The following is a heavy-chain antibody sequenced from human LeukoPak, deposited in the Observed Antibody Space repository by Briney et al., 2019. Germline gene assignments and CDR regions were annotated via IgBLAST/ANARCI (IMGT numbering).Heavy chain of an antibody. J-gene: IGHJ4*02. V-gene: IGHV5-51*01. Sequence: GESLKISCKGSGYRFTSHWIGWVRQMPGKGLEWMGIIYPDDSDTRYSPSFQGQVTISADKSISTAYLQWSSLKASDTAIYYCAASVYGILSYWGQGTLVTVSS. CDR3: AASVYGILSY. CDR1: GYRFTSHW. CDR2: IYPDDSDT. D-gene: IGHD2-8*01.